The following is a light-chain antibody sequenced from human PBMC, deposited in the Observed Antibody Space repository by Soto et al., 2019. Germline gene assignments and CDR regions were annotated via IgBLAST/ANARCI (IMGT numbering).Light chain of an antibody. J-gene: IGLJ2*01. V-gene: IGLV4-69*01. Sequence: QSVLTQSPSASASLEASVKLTCTLSSGHSSYAIAWHQQQPEKGPRYLMKLNSDGSHSKGDGIPDRFSGSSSGAERYLTISSLQSEDEADYYCQTWGTGIRVVFGGGTKLTVL. CDR2: LNSDGSH. CDR1: SGHSSYA. CDR3: QTWGTGIRVV.